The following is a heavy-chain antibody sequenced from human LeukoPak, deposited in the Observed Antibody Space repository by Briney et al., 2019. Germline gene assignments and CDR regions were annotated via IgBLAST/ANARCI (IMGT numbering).Heavy chain of an antibody. D-gene: IGHD1-26*01. CDR3: ASGNYYDY. J-gene: IGHJ4*02. Sequence: GGSLRLSCAASGFTFSSYTMNWVRLAPGKGLEWVSSISTSISYIYYADSLKGRFTISRDNAKNSLYLQMNSLRADDTAVYYCASGNYYDYWGRGTLVTVSS. CDR2: ISTSISYI. CDR1: GFTFSSYT. V-gene: IGHV3-21*06.